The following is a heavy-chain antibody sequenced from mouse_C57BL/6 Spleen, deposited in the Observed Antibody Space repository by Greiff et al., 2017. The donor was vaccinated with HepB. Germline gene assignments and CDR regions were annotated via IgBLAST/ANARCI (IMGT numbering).Heavy chain of an antibody. CDR2: IYPGSGST. V-gene: IGHV1-55*01. J-gene: IGHJ1*03. CDR1: GYTFTSYW. Sequence: QVQLQQPGAELVKPGASVKMSCKASGYTFTSYWITWVKQRPGQGLEWIGDIYPGSGSTNYNEKFKSKATLTVDKSSSTAYMQLSSLTSEDSAVYYCARSGTGYFDVWGTGTTVTVSS. D-gene: IGHD4-1*01. CDR3: ARSGTGYFDV.